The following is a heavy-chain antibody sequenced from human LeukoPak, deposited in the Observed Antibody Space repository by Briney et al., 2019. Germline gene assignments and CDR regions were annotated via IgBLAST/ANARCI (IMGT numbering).Heavy chain of an antibody. V-gene: IGHV3-53*01. D-gene: IGHD3-10*01. CDR2: IYSGGST. CDR3: ARGVGYYGSGSYYTADY. CDR1: GFTVSSNY. Sequence: GGSLRLSCAASGFTVSSNYMSWVRQTPGKGLEWVSVIYSGGSTYYSDSVKGRFTISRDNPKNTLYLQMASLRAEDTAVYYGARGVGYYGSGSYYTADYWGQGTLVTVSS. J-gene: IGHJ4*02.